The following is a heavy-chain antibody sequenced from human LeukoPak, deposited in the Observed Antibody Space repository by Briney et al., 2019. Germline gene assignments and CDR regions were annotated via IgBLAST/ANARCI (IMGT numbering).Heavy chain of an antibody. CDR3: ARDLGYGSGWPIGY. Sequence: GGSLRLSCAASGFTFSSYSMNWVRQAPGKGLEWVSYISSSSSTIYYADSVKGRFTISRDNAKNTLYLQLNSLRAEDTAVYYCARDLGYGSGWPIGYWGQGTVVTVSS. V-gene: IGHV3-48*04. D-gene: IGHD6-19*01. J-gene: IGHJ4*02. CDR2: ISSSSSTI. CDR1: GFTFSSYS.